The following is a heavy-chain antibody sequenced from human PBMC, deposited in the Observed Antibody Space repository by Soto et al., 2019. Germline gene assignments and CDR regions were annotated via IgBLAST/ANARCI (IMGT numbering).Heavy chain of an antibody. D-gene: IGHD3-22*01. CDR1: GYSFTSYW. CDR2: IYPGDSDT. J-gene: IGHJ4*02. V-gene: IGHV5-51*01. CDR3: ARRRVDSSGYYYDGDDY. Sequence: GESLKISCKGSGYSFTSYWIGWVRQMPGKGLEWMGIIYPGDSDTRYSPSFQGQVTISADKSISTAYLQWSSLKASDTAMYYCARRRVDSSGYYYDGDDYWGQGTLVTVSS.